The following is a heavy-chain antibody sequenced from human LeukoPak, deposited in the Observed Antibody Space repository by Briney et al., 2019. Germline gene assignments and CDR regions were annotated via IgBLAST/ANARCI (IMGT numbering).Heavy chain of an antibody. J-gene: IGHJ4*02. V-gene: IGHV1-69*05. CDR2: IIPIFGTA. CDR1: GGTFSSYA. Sequence: ASVKVSCKASGGTFSSYAISWVRQAPGRGLEWMGGIIPIFGTANYAQKLQGRVTMTTDTSTSTAYMELRSLRSDDTAVYYCARDQQQLVAWGQGTLVTVSS. D-gene: IGHD6-13*01. CDR3: ARDQQQLVA.